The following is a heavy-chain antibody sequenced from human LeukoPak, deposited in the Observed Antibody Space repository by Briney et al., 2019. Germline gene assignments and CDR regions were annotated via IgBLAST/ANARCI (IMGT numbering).Heavy chain of an antibody. J-gene: IGHJ4*02. D-gene: IGHD3-22*01. CDR2: MNPNSGNT. V-gene: IGHV1-8*01. CDR3: ARGERWLSLFFY. Sequence: ASVKVSCKASGYNFTSYDINWVRQATGQGLEWLGWMNPNSGNTGYAQNFQGRVTIIRNTSMSTAYMELSSLRSEDTAVYYCARGERWLSLFFYWGQGTLVTVSS. CDR1: GYNFTSYD.